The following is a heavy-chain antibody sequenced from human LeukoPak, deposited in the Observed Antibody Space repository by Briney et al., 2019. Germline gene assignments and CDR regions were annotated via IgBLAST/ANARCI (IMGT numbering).Heavy chain of an antibody. V-gene: IGHV3-30*03. D-gene: IGHD3-22*01. CDR1: GFTFSSYG. CDR3: ASVPGYYDSSGYYGTDY. CDR2: ISYDGSNK. Sequence: GGSLRLSCAASGFTFSSYGMHWVRQAPGKGLEWVAVISYDGSNKYYADSVKGRFSISRDNAKNSLYLQMNSLRAEDTAVYYCASVPGYYDSSGYYGTDYWGQGTLVTVSS. J-gene: IGHJ4*02.